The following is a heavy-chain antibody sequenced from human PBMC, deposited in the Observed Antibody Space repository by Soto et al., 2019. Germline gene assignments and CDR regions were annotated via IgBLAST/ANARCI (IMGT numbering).Heavy chain of an antibody. V-gene: IGHV3-23*01. J-gene: IGHJ4*02. CDR3: AKDRGIWYYDSSGYYYFDY. CDR1: GFTFSSYA. Sequence: GVSLRLSCAASGFTFSSYAMSWVRQAPGKGLEWVSAISGSGGSTYYADSVKGRFTISRDNSKNTLYLQMNSLRAEDTAVYYCAKDRGIWYYDSSGYYYFDYWGQGTLVTVSS. CDR2: ISGSGGST. D-gene: IGHD3-22*01.